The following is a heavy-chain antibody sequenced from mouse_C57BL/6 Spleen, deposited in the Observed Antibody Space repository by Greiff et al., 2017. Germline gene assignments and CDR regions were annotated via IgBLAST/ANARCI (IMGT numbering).Heavy chain of an antibody. J-gene: IGHJ1*03. CDR1: GFSFNTYA. CDR2: IRSKSNNYAT. Sequence: EVKLVESGGGLVQPKGSLKLSCAASGFSFNTYAMNWVRQAPGKGLEWVARIRSKSNNYATYYADSVKDRFTISRDDSESMLYLQMNNLKTEDTAMYYCVRYRLLGYFDVWGTGTTVTVSS. D-gene: IGHD2-3*01. CDR3: VRYRLLGYFDV. V-gene: IGHV10-1*01.